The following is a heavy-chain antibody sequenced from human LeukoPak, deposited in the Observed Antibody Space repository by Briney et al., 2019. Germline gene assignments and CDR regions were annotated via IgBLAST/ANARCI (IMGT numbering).Heavy chain of an antibody. CDR2: IKEDGSRK. D-gene: IGHD1-26*01. CDR3: ARDGISGSYNY. Sequence: GGSLRLSCAGSEFTFSNYWMRWVRQATGKGLEWVANIKEDGSRKNYVDSVKARFTISRDNAKNLLYLQMNSLRVEDTAVYYCARDGISGSYNYWGQGTQVTVSS. J-gene: IGHJ4*02. V-gene: IGHV3-7*01. CDR1: EFTFSNYW.